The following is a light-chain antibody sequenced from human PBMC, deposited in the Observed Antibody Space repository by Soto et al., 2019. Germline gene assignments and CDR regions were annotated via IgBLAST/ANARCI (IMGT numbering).Light chain of an antibody. CDR3: QQRSNWQPVT. J-gene: IGKJ4*01. Sequence: IVLTQSPATLSLSPGERATLSCRASQSVSSYLAWYQQKPGQAPRLLIYDASNRAPGIPARFSGSGSGTAFTLNIRSLEPEDFAIDYCQQRSNWQPVTFGGGTNVE. CDR1: QSVSSY. CDR2: DAS. V-gene: IGKV3-11*01.